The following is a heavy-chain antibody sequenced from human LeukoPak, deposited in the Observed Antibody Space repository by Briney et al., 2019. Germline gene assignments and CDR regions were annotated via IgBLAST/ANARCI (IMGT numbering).Heavy chain of an antibody. J-gene: IGHJ4*02. CDR2: IYHSGST. CDR3: ARLESGYYGSGSPDY. CDR1: GYSISSGYY. D-gene: IGHD3-10*01. V-gene: IGHV4-38-2*01. Sequence: SETLSLTCAVSGYSISSGYYWGWIRQPPGKGLEWIGSIYHSGSTYYNPSFKSRVTILVDTSKNQFSLKLSSVTAADTAVYYCARLESGYYGSGSPDYWGQGTLVTVSS.